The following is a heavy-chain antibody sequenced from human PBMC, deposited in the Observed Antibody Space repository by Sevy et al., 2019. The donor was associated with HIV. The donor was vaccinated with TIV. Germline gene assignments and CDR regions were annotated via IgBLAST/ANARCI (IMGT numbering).Heavy chain of an antibody. V-gene: IGHV3-30*18. J-gene: IGHJ4*02. CDR2: ISYDGSTE. Sequence: GGSLRLSCAASGFTFSSYGMHWVRQAPGKGLEWVAVISYDGSTEYYVDSVKGRFTISRDNSRKTLYLQMNSLRPEDTAVYYCAKGMERETIMSHEDYWGQGALVTVSS. D-gene: IGHD3-16*01. CDR3: AKGMERETIMSHEDY. CDR1: GFTFSSYG.